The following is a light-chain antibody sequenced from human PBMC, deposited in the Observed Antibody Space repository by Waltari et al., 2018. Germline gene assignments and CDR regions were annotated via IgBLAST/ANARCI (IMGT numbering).Light chain of an antibody. V-gene: IGKV1-33*01. Sequence: DIQMTQSPSSLSASVGDRVTITCQASQDISNYLNWYQQKPGKAPKLLIYDASNLETGVPSRFSGSGSGTDFTFTISSLQPEDIGTYYCQQYDNLPREYTFGQGTKLEIK. J-gene: IGKJ2*01. CDR3: QQYDNLPREYT. CDR1: QDISNY. CDR2: DAS.